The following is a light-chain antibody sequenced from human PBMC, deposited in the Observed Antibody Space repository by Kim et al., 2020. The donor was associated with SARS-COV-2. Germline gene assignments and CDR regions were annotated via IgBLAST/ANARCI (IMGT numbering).Light chain of an antibody. CDR3: QVWDYGGDYIDV. J-gene: IGLJ1*01. CDR2: YNS. CDR1: KIGSKS. V-gene: IGLV3-21*04. Sequence: SYELTQPPSVSLAPGETARITCGGDKIGSKSVHWYQQKPGQAPVLVMFYNSDRPSGIPDRFSGSNSGNTATLTISRVEAGDEADYYCQVWDYGGDYIDVFGTGTKVTVL.